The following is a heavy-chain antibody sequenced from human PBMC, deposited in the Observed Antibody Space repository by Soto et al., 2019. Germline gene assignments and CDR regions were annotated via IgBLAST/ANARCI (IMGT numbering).Heavy chain of an antibody. CDR2: IYYSGST. CDR1: GGSISSYY. J-gene: IGHJ6*02. V-gene: IGHV4-59*01. D-gene: IGHD2-8*01. CDR3: ARQYGIENNNYYYYGMDV. Sequence: SETLSLTCTVSGGSISSYYWSWIRQPPGKGLEWIGYIYYSGSTNYNPSLKSRVTISVDTSKNQFSLKLSSVTAADTAVYYCARQYGIENNNYYYYGMDVWGQGTTVPVSS.